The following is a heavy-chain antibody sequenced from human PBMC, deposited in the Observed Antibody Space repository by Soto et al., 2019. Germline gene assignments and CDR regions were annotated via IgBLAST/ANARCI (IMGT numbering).Heavy chain of an antibody. D-gene: IGHD6-13*01. J-gene: IGHJ4*02. V-gene: IGHV1-69*05. CDR1: GGTFSSYA. CDR2: IIPIFGTA. Sequence: SVKVCCKASGGTFSSYAIRLVRQAPGQGLEWMGGIIPIFGTANYAQKFQGRVTISRDNSKNTLYLQMNSLRAEDTAVYYCAKGREYSSSLEDWGQGTLVTVSS. CDR3: AKGREYSSSLED.